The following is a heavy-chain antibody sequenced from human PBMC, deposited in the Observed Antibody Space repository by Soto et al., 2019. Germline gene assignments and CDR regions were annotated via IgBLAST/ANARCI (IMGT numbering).Heavy chain of an antibody. V-gene: IGHV4-61*08. CDR3: AREDMSGTFHFDY. CDR1: GGSIDSGDYY. CDR2: VYYSGTT. D-gene: IGHD1-26*01. Sequence: SETLSLTCTVSGGSIDSGDYYWSWIRQPPGKGLEWIGYVYYSGTTNYNPFLKSRVTLSLDKWKNQFSLSLNSVTAADTAVYYCAREDMSGTFHFDYWGPGIQVTVSS. J-gene: IGHJ4*02.